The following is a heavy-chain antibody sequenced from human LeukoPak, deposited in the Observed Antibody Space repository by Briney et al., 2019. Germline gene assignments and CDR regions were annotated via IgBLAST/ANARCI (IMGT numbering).Heavy chain of an antibody. CDR3: ARKAQTGSHSGPFDI. CDR2: LSTDSLTI. V-gene: IGHV3-48*04. J-gene: IGHJ3*02. CDR1: GFTFSRPA. Sequence: GALRPSCAAFGFTFSRPAMNWVRPAPRKGLWWVSSLSTDSLTIKYADFVSGQFTISRDNAEHLLFLQMNSLRAEDTAVYYCARKAQTGSHSGPFDIWGQGTLVTVSS. D-gene: IGHD1-26*01.